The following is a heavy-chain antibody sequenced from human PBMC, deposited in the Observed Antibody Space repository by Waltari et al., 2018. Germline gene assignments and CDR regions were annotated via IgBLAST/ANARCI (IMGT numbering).Heavy chain of an antibody. V-gene: IGHV3-23*01. D-gene: IGHD5-18*01. CDR1: GFTFSSYA. Sequence: EVQLLESGGGLVQPGGSLRLSCAASGFTFSSYAMSWVRQAPGKGLEWVSAISGSGGSTYYAYSVKGRFTISRDNAKNTLYLQMNSLRAEDTAVYYCANAVGLGYLAYYYYGMDVWGQGTTVTVSS. CDR2: ISGSGGST. CDR3: ANAVGLGYLAYYYYGMDV. J-gene: IGHJ6*02.